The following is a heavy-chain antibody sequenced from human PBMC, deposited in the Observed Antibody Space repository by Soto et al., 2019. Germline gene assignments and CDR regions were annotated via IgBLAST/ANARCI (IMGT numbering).Heavy chain of an antibody. CDR3: ARGIIGTYTALGY. D-gene: IGHD1-26*01. Sequence: VASVKVSCRASGYTFTTYYMHWVRQAHGQGLEWMGRVNPNGGATAYAQKFEARVTMTSDTSTITVYMELSSLRSEDTAVYYCARGIIGTYTALGYWGQGSLVTVSS. J-gene: IGHJ4*02. V-gene: IGHV1-46*01. CDR2: VNPNGGAT. CDR1: GYTFTTYY.